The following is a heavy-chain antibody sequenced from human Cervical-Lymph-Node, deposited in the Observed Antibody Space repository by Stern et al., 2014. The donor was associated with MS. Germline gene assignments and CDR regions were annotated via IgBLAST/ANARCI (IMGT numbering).Heavy chain of an antibody. CDR3: ARAKGYTNSWSYGVPIDC. CDR1: GGSVNSDGYY. Sequence: QLQLQESGPGLLKPSETLSLTCTVSGGSVNSDGYYWSWIRQPPGKGLEWIGVIYYSGGTNYNSSLKNRVTMSVDTSKNHFSLELSSVTAADTAVYYCARAKGYTNSWSYGVPIDCWGQGTLVTVSS. D-gene: IGHD6-13*01. V-gene: IGHV4-61*03. J-gene: IGHJ4*02. CDR2: IYYSGGT.